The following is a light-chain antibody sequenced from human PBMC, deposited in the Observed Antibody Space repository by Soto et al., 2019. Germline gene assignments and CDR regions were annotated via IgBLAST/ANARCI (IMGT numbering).Light chain of an antibody. V-gene: IGKV3-20*01. CDR2: GAS. Sequence: EIVLTQSPGSLSLSPGQRATLSCRASQSVDTTFFAWYQKKPGQAPRLLIYGASKRATGIPDRFSRSGSGTACNLIFSRMEADDFAVYSYQQYRRSVTFGQGTKVEI. CDR3: QQYRRSVT. CDR1: QSVDTTF. J-gene: IGKJ1*01.